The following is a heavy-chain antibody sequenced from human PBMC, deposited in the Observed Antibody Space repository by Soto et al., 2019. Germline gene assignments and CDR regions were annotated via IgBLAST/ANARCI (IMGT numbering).Heavy chain of an antibody. CDR3: ARGYYDFWSAVGQH. D-gene: IGHD3-3*01. J-gene: IGHJ1*01. Sequence: EVQLVESGGGLVQPGGSLRLSCAASGFTFSSYCMNWVRQAPGKGLEWISYISSTSSTIHYADSVKGRFTISRDNAKNSLYLQMNILRAEDTAVYYCARGYYDFWSAVGQHWGQGTLVTVSS. CDR2: ISSTSSTI. CDR1: GFTFSSYC. V-gene: IGHV3-48*01.